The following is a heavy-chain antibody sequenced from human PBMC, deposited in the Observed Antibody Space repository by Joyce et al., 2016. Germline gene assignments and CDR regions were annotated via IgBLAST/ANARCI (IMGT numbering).Heavy chain of an antibody. CDR2: ISYDGSNK. V-gene: IGHV3-30*03. J-gene: IGHJ4*02. D-gene: IGHD3-9*01. CDR1: GFTFSNYG. Sequence: QGQLVESGGGVVQPGRSLRLSCAASGFTFSNYGMLWVRQAPGKGLELGAVISYDGSNKHYGDSVEGRFTSSRDNSKNTLYLQMNSLRAEDTAVYYCAGGILTGYFDYWDQGTLVTVSS. CDR3: AGGILTGYFDY.